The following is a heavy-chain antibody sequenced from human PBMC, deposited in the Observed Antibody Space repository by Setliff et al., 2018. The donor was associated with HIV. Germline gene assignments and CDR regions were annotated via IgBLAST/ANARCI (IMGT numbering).Heavy chain of an antibody. CDR1: GFTFGDYA. D-gene: IGHD2-15*01. Sequence: GGSLRLSCTTDGFTFGDYALSWVRQAPGKGLEWVGFIRSIAYGGTTEYAASVKGRFIISRDDSKSISYLQMDSLRTEDTAVYYCTRSSRLGSCSSGSRGRGDYWGQGTLVTVSS. J-gene: IGHJ4*02. V-gene: IGHV3-49*04. CDR2: IRSIAYGGTT. CDR3: TRSSRLGSCSSGSRGRGDY.